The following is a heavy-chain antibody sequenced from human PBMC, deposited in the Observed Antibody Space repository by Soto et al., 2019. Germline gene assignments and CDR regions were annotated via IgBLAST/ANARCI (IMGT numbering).Heavy chain of an antibody. J-gene: IGHJ4*02. V-gene: IGHV4-34*01. D-gene: IGHD1-20*01. CDR2: INHSGSI. CDR3: ARGGYNWNDVTDY. CDR1: GGSVGGYY. Sequence: SETLSLTCAVYGGSVGGYYWSWVRHPPGKGLEWIGEINHSGSITYAPSLKSRVTMSVDTSKNQFSLKLSSVTAADTAVYYCARGGYNWNDVTDYWGQGTLVTVSS.